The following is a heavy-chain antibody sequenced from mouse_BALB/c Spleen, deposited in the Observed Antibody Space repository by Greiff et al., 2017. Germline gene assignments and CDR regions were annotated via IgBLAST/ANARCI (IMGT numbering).Heavy chain of an antibody. D-gene: IGHD2-1*01. J-gene: IGHJ2*01. Sequence: LQQPGSELVRPGASVKLSCKASGYTFTSYWMHWVKQRHGQGLEWIGNIYPGSGSTNYDEKFKSKGTLTVDTSSSTAYMHLSSLTSEDSAVYYCTDLLHGYWGQGTTLTVSS. V-gene: IGHV1S22*01. CDR1: GYTFTSYW. CDR3: TDLLHGY. CDR2: IYPGSGST.